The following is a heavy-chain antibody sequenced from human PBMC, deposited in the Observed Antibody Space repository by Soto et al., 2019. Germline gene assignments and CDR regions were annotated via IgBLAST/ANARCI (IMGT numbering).Heavy chain of an antibody. CDR1: GFTFSGSA. Sequence: GESLKISCAASGFTFSGSAMHWVRQASGKGLEWVGRIRSKANSYATAYAASVKGRFTISRDDSKNTAYLQMNSLKTEDTAVYYCTRQGGSGSYPENDYWGQGTLVTVSS. CDR3: TRQGGSGSYPENDY. D-gene: IGHD3-10*01. J-gene: IGHJ4*02. CDR2: IRSKANSYAT. V-gene: IGHV3-73*01.